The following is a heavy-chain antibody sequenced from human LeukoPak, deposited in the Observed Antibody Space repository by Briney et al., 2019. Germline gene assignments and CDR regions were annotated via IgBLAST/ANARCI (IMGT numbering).Heavy chain of an antibody. V-gene: IGHV4-59*01. Sequence: PSETLSLTCTVSGGSISSYYWSWIRQPPGKGLEWIGYIYYSGSTNYNPSLKSRVTISVDTSKNQFSLKLSSVTAADTAVYYCASAPAAGPYYYYYMDVWGKGTTVTVSS. CDR1: GGSISSYY. CDR2: IYYSGST. J-gene: IGHJ6*03. D-gene: IGHD6-13*01. CDR3: ASAPAAGPYYYYYMDV.